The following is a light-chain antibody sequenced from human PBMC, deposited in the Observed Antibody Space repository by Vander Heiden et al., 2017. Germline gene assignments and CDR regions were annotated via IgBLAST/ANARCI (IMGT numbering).Light chain of an antibody. CDR3: SSHTGSTTPV. Sequence: QSALTQPASVSGSPGQSITISCGGIGGDTGTYNSVSWYQQHPGKDPKLIIFEVSHRPSGVSDRFSASKSVNTASLTISGLQSEDEADYYCSSHTGSTTPVFGGGTKLTVL. CDR1: GGDTGTYNS. CDR2: EVS. V-gene: IGLV2-14*01. J-gene: IGLJ3*02.